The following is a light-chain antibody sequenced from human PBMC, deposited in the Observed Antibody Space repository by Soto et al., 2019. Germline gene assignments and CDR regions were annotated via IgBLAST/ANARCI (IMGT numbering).Light chain of an antibody. J-gene: IGKJ1*01. Sequence: EVVLTQSPATLSLSPGERASLSCRASQSVSTNLAWYQQKPGQAPSLLIYGASTRATGIPATFSGSGSATEFTLTISSLQSEDFAVYYCQQYNDWPPWTFGQGTKVEIK. CDR3: QQYNDWPPWT. CDR2: GAS. CDR1: QSVSTN. V-gene: IGKV3D-15*01.